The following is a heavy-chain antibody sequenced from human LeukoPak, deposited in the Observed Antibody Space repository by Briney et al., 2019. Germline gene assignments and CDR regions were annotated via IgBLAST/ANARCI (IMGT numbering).Heavy chain of an antibody. Sequence: AGGSLRLSCAASGFTFSSYAMSWVRQAPGKGLEWVSAISGSGGSTYYADSVKGRFTISRDNSKNTLYLQMNSLRAEDTAVYYCAKKGLESDYDYVWGSYRFYYFDYWGQGTLVTVSS. CDR3: AKKGLESDYDYVWGSYRFYYFDY. CDR1: GFTFSSYA. CDR2: ISGSGGST. D-gene: IGHD3-16*02. V-gene: IGHV3-23*01. J-gene: IGHJ4*02.